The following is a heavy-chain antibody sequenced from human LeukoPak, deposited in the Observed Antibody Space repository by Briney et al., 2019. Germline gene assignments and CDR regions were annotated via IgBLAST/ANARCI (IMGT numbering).Heavy chain of an antibody. CDR3: TKDLWDYGDFGPFDS. J-gene: IGHJ4*02. CDR2: ISGSGGST. D-gene: IGHD4-17*01. Sequence: PGGSLRLSCAASGFTFSSYAMSWVRQAPGKGLEWVSAISGSGGSTYYADSVKGRFTISRDNSKNTLYLQMNRLRAEDTAVYYCTKDLWDYGDFGPFDSWGQGTLVTVSS. CDR1: GFTFSSYA. V-gene: IGHV3-23*01.